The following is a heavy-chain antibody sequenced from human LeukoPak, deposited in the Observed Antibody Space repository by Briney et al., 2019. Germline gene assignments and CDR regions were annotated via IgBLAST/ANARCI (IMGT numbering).Heavy chain of an antibody. CDR2: IYYSGST. CDR1: GGSISSHY. Sequence: SETLSLTCTVSGGSISSHYWSWIRQPPGKGLEWIGYIYYSGSTNYNPSLKSRVTISVDTSKNQFSLKLSSVTAADTAVYYCARGLGAAAKPADYWGQGTLVTVSS. V-gene: IGHV4-59*11. J-gene: IGHJ4*02. D-gene: IGHD6-13*01. CDR3: ARGLGAAAKPADY.